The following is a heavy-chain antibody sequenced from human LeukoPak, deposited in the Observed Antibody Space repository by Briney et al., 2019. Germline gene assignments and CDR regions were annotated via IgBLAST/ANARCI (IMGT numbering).Heavy chain of an antibody. D-gene: IGHD6-13*01. J-gene: IGHJ3*02. CDR1: GFTFSNFA. CDR3: AKGYSNANDAFDI. Sequence: PGGSLRLSCAVSGFTFSNFAMNWVRQAPGEGLEWVSAISGSGGSTYYADSVKGRFTISRGNSKNTLYLQMNSLRAEDTAVYYCAKGYSNANDAFDIWGQGTMVTVSS. CDR2: ISGSGGST. V-gene: IGHV3-23*01.